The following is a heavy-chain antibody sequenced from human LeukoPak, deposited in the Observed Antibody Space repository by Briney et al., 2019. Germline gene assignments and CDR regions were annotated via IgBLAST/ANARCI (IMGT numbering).Heavy chain of an antibody. CDR3: AKSLWFGEPSTAFDI. J-gene: IGHJ3*02. CDR1: GFTFSNHA. Sequence: PGGSLRLSCAASGFTFSNHAMNWVRQAPGKGLEWVSAISGSGATTYHADSVKGRFTMSRDNSKNTLYLQMDSLRAEDTAVYYCAKSLWFGEPSTAFDIWGQGTMVTVSS. CDR2: ISGSGATT. V-gene: IGHV3-23*01. D-gene: IGHD3-10*01.